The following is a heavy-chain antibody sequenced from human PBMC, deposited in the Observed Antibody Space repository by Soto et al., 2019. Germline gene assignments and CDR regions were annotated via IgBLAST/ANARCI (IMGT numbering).Heavy chain of an antibody. D-gene: IGHD5-12*01. CDR3: IGTYSGSSLRFDY. CDR1: GFTFSNAW. J-gene: IGHJ4*01. V-gene: IGHV3-15*01. CDR2: VKSKTDGGTI. Sequence: EVQLVESGGGLVKPGGSLRLSCAASGFTFSNAWMTWVRQAPGKGLEWVGRVKSKTDGGTIDYAAPVKDRFTISRDDSKNPLYLQMNSLKTEDTAVYYCIGTYSGSSLRFDYWGHGTLVTVSS.